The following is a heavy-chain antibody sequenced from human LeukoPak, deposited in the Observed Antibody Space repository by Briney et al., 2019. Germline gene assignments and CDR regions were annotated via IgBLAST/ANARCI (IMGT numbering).Heavy chain of an antibody. Sequence: SVKVSCKASGYTFTRYGISWVRQAPGQGLEWMGGIIPIFGTANYAQKFQGSVTITADESTSTAYMELSSLRSEDTAVYYCARAVGVVVPAAPFDYWGQGTLVTVSS. CDR1: GYTFTRYG. CDR2: IIPIFGTA. V-gene: IGHV1-69*13. D-gene: IGHD2-2*01. CDR3: ARAVGVVVPAAPFDY. J-gene: IGHJ4*02.